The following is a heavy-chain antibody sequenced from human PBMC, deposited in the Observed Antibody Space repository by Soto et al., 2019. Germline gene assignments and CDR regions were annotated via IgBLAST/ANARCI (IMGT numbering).Heavy chain of an antibody. J-gene: IGHJ6*02. CDR1: GFTFRSYS. CDR2: ISSSNRTI. Sequence: GGSLRLSCASSGFTFRSYSMNWVRQAPGKGLEWVSYISSSNRTINYADSVKGRFIISRDNAKNSLYLQMHSLRDEDTAVYYCAREGWPLLQTGMDVWGQGTTVTVSS. D-gene: IGHD2-15*01. CDR3: AREGWPLLQTGMDV. V-gene: IGHV3-48*02.